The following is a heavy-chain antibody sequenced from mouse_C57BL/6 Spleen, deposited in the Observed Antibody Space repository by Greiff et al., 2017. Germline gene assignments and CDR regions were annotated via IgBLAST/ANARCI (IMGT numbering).Heavy chain of an antibody. CDR3: ARGTGTNY. CDR1: GYTFTDYY. V-gene: IGHV1-26*01. D-gene: IGHD4-1*01. CDR2: INPNNGGT. J-gene: IGHJ2*01. Sequence: EVQLQQSGPELVKPGASVNISCKASGYTFTDYYMNWVKQSHGKSLEWIGDINPNNGGTSYNQKFKGKATLTVDKSSSTAYMELRSLTSEDSAVYYCARGTGTNYWGQGTTLTVSS.